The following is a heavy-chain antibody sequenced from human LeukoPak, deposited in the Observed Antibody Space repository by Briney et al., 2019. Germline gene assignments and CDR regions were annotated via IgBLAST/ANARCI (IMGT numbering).Heavy chain of an antibody. CDR3: AGQGGDSYDYFGY. J-gene: IGHJ4*02. Sequence: GGSLRLSCAASGFTFSSCGVHGVRHAPGKGLEWLAGIWYEGSIKDYAYSVNGRFTNSIDNSKNTLYLQMNSLRAEDTAVDYCAGQGGDSYDYFGYWGQGTLVTVSS. D-gene: IGHD5-18*01. V-gene: IGHV3-33*01. CDR2: IWYEGSIK. CDR1: GFTFSSCG.